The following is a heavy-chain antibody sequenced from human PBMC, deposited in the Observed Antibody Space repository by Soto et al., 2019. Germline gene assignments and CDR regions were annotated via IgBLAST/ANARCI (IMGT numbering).Heavy chain of an antibody. Sequence: VQLVESGGGLVQPGGSLRLSCAASGFTVSRNYMHWVRQAPGKGLDWVSVLYSGGSTYYADSVKGRFTISRDNSENTLYLQMNSLRAEDTAVYYCARGRGYSYAPDGFDIWGQGTMVTVSS. V-gene: IGHV3-66*01. J-gene: IGHJ3*02. CDR3: ARGRGYSYAPDGFDI. CDR1: GFTVSRNY. CDR2: LYSGGST. D-gene: IGHD5-18*01.